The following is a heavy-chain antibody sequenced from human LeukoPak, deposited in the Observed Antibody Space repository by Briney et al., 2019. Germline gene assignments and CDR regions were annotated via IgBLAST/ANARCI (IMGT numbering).Heavy chain of an antibody. CDR3: ARDSSVVVISSFFDY. J-gene: IGHJ4*02. CDR2: INPNSGGT. Sequence: ASVKVSCKASGYTFTGYYMHWVRQAPGQGLEWMGWINPNSGGTNYAQKFQGRVTMTRDTSTSTVYMELSSLRSEDTAVYYCARDSSVVVISSFFDYWGQGTLVTVSS. D-gene: IGHD3-22*01. CDR1: GYTFTGYY. V-gene: IGHV1-2*02.